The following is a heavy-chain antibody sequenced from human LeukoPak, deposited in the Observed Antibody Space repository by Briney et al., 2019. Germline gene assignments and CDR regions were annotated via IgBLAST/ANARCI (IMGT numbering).Heavy chain of an antibody. CDR2: ISRSSSTI. V-gene: IGHV3-48*04. D-gene: IGHD1-26*01. Sequence: GVSLRLSCEGFGFTFSTYSMNWVRQAPGKGLEWVSYISRSSSTIYYADSVKGRFAVSRDNAKKSLYLQINSLRAEDTAVYYCAREPYSGTYYYMDVWGKGTTVTVSS. J-gene: IGHJ6*03. CDR3: AREPYSGTYYYMDV. CDR1: GFTFSTYS.